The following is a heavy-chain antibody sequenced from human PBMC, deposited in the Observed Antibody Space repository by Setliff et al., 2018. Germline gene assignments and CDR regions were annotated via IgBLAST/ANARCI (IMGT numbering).Heavy chain of an antibody. CDR3: ARAHIKNWFDP. Sequence: SETLSLTCTVSGGSISSGSYYWSWIRQPAGKGLEWIGRIFTSGSTYYNPSLKSRVTISVDTSKNQFSLKLSSVTAADTAVYYCARAHIKNWFDPWGQGTLVTVSS. CDR1: GGSISSGSYY. V-gene: IGHV4-61*02. J-gene: IGHJ5*02. CDR2: IFTSGST.